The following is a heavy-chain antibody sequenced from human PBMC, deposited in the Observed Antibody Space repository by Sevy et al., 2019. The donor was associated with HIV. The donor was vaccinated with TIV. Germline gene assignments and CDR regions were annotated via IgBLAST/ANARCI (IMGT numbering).Heavy chain of an antibody. Sequence: GSLRLSCAASGFNFSSYSMNWVPQAPRKGLEWVSSISSSSSSIYYADSVKGRFTISRDNAKNSLYLQMDSLTAEDTAVYYCARGFCVSSSCSGSSWGQGTLVTVSS. CDR2: ISSSSSSI. V-gene: IGHV3-48*01. CDR1: GFNFSSYS. J-gene: IGHJ4*02. D-gene: IGHD2-2*01. CDR3: ARGFCVSSSCSGSS.